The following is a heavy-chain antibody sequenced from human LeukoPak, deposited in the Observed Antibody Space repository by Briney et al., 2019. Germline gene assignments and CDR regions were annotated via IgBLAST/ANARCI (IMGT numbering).Heavy chain of an antibody. CDR1: GFTFSKYG. J-gene: IGHJ5*02. D-gene: IGHD2-15*01. CDR3: VRDYCSGGSCYESKWFDP. Sequence: GTSLRLSCAASGFTFSKYGMHWVRQAPGKGLEWVAVIWFDGINTNHADSVKGRFTVSRDNSKNTLFLQMNSPRAEDTAVYFCVRDYCSGGSCYESKWFDPWGQGTLVTVSS. CDR2: IWFDGINT. V-gene: IGHV3-33*01.